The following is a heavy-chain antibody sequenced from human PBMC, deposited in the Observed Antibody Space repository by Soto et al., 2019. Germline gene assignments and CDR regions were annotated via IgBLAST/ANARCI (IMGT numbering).Heavy chain of an antibody. Sequence: SETLSLTGAVYGGSFSGYYWSWIRQPPGKGLEWIGEINHSGSTNYNPSLKSRVTISVDTSKNQFSLKLSSVTAADTAVYYCARGPWIQLWSSWGQGTLVTVSS. CDR1: GGSFSGYY. CDR3: ARGPWIQLWSS. CDR2: INHSGST. D-gene: IGHD5-18*01. J-gene: IGHJ5*02. V-gene: IGHV4-34*01.